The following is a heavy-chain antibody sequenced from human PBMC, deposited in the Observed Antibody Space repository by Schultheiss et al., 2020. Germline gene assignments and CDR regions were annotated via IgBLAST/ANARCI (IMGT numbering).Heavy chain of an antibody. Sequence: SETLSLTCTVSGGSISSYYWSWIRQPPGKGLEWIGYIHSGSTYYNPSLKSRVTISVDTSKNQFSLKLSSVTAADTAVYYCARGLGPAVLYYYGMEVWGQGTTVTV. CDR3: ARGLGPAVLYYYGMEV. V-gene: IGHV4-59*08. CDR2: IHSGST. CDR1: GGSISSYY. J-gene: IGHJ6*02. D-gene: IGHD2-2*01.